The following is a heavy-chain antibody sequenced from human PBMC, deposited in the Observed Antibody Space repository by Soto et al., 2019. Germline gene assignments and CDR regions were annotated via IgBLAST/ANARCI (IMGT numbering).Heavy chain of an antibody. D-gene: IGHD3-3*02. CDR1: GDSIIGSDFY. J-gene: IGHJ5*02. V-gene: IGHV4-39*01. Sequence: SETLSLTCTFSGDSIIGSDFYWGWVRQPPGKGLEWIGSIFYLGSSYYNPSLKSRVTMSVDTSKNQFSLRLRSVTAADTALYFCARHSLALRKNNWFDPWGQGIMVTVSS. CDR2: IFYLGSS. CDR3: ARHSLALRKNNWFDP.